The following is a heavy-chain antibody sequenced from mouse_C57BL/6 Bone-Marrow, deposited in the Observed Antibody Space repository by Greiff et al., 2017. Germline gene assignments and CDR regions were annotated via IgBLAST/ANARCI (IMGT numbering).Heavy chain of an antibody. CDR2: IDPENGGT. CDR1: GFNITDDY. V-gene: IGHV14-4*01. D-gene: IGHD2-9*01. J-gene: IGHJ3*01. CDR3: TAGGPTMVTTTGFGY. Sequence: VQLQQSGAELVRPGASVKLSCTASGFNITDDYMHWVKQRPEQGLEWIGWIDPENGGTEYASKFQGKATITADTSSNTAYLQLSSLTSEDSAVYCGTAGGPTMVTTTGFGYWGQGTLVTVSA.